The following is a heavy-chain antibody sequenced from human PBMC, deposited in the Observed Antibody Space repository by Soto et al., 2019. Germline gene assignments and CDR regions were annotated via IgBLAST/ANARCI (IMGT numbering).Heavy chain of an antibody. CDR2: IWYEGSNK. Sequence: QVQLVESGGGVVQPGGSLRLSCEASGFNFNTYGMHWVRQSPGKGLEWVAIIWYEGSNKNYADSVKGRFAISRDNSKNTLWLQMNNLRDEDTAVYYCARDKGPVAARVSLDYWGQGPLVTVSS. J-gene: IGHJ4*02. V-gene: IGHV3-33*01. CDR1: GFNFNTYG. D-gene: IGHD6-6*01. CDR3: ARDKGPVAARVSLDY.